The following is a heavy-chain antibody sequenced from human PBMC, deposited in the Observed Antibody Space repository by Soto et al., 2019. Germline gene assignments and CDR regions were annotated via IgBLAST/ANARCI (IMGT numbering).Heavy chain of an antibody. J-gene: IGHJ5*02. D-gene: IGHD3-10*01. CDR3: ATMATFGSLNWFDP. V-gene: IGHV1-8*01. CDR1: GYTFTNND. CDR2: MNPGSGDT. Sequence: QVQLVQSGAEVKKPGASVKVSCKASGYTFTNNDVSWVRQATGQGLEWMGWMNPGSGDTGYAQKFQGRATMTRDISIATAYMELSSLRSDDTAIYYCATMATFGSLNWFDPWGQGTLVTVSS.